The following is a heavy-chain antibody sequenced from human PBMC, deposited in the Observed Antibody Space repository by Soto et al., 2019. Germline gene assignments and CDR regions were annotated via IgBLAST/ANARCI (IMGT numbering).Heavy chain of an antibody. V-gene: IGHV3-30*18. Sequence: QVQLVESGGGVVQPGRSLRLSCAASGFTFSSYGMHWVRQAPGKGLEWVAVISYDGSNKYYADSVKGRFTISRDNSKNTLYLQMNSLRAEDTAVYYCAKGEVVVVVAAPYYYYGMDVWGQGTTVTVSS. J-gene: IGHJ6*02. D-gene: IGHD2-15*01. CDR1: GFTFSSYG. CDR2: ISYDGSNK. CDR3: AKGEVVVVVAAPYYYYGMDV.